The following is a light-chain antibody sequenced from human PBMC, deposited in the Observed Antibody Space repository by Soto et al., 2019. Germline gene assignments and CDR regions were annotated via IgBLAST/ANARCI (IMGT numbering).Light chain of an antibody. CDR2: GAS. CDR1: QSVNNNY. J-gene: IGKJ2*01. CDR3: KKYDSSPYT. V-gene: IGKV3-20*01. Sequence: EIVLTQSPGTLSLSPGERATLSCRASQSVNNNYLAWYQQKPGQAPRRLIYGASSRATSIPDRFSGSGSGTDFTITISRLEHEDFEVYYCKKYDSSPYTFGQGTKLEIK.